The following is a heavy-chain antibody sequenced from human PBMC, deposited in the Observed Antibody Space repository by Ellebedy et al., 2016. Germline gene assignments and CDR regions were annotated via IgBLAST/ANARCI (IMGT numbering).Heavy chain of an antibody. CDR3: ATDLGHRHSSGYHPDWYFDL. D-gene: IGHD3-22*01. V-gene: IGHV1-24*01. CDR1: GYTLTELS. CDR2: FDPEDGET. J-gene: IGHJ2*01. Sequence: ASVKVSXKVSGYTLTELSMHWVRQAPGKGLEWMGGFDPEDGETIYAQKFQGRVTMTEDTSTDTAYMELSSLRSEDTAVYYCATDLGHRHSSGYHPDWYFDLWGRGTLVTVSS.